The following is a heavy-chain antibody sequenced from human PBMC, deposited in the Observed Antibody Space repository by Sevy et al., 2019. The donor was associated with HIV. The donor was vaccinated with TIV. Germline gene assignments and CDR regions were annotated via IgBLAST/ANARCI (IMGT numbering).Heavy chain of an antibody. CDR1: GFTFSSYG. CDR3: AKVMRGYYYDSSGGFDP. D-gene: IGHD3-22*01. Sequence: GGSLRLSCAASGFTFSSYGMHWVRQAPGKGLEWVAFIRYDGSNKYYADSVKGRFTISRDNSKNTLYLQMNSLRAEDTAVYYCAKVMRGYYYDSSGGFDPWGQGTLVTASS. J-gene: IGHJ5*02. V-gene: IGHV3-30*02. CDR2: IRYDGSNK.